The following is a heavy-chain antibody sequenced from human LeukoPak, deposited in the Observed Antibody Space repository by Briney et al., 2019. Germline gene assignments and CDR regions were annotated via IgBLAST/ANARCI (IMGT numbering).Heavy chain of an antibody. J-gene: IGHJ3*02. D-gene: IGHD1-7*01. CDR1: GFPFRNAW. CDR2: IKSKTDGGTT. CDR3: TTESWNYVRAFDI. Sequence: GSLEPSFAASGFPFRNAWMSWVRPAPGKGPEWGGPIKSKTDGGTTDYAAPVKGRFTISRDDSKNTLYLQMNSLKTEDTAVYYCTTESWNYVRAFDIWGQGTMVTVSS. V-gene: IGHV3-15*01.